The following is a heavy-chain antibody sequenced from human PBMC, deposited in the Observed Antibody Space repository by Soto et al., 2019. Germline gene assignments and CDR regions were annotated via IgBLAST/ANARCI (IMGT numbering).Heavy chain of an antibody. D-gene: IGHD3-16*01. Sequence: EVQLLESGGGLVQPGGSLRLSCAASGFTFSSYAMSWVRQAPGKGLEWVSAISGSGGSTYYADSVKGRFTISRDNSKNTRYLQMNSLRAEDTAVYYCAKSPGPRLRYYYMDVWGKGTTVTVSS. J-gene: IGHJ6*03. CDR3: AKSPGPRLRYYYMDV. V-gene: IGHV3-23*01. CDR1: GFTFSSYA. CDR2: ISGSGGST.